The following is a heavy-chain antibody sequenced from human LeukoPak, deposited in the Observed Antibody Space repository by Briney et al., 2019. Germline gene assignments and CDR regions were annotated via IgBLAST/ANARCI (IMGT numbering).Heavy chain of an antibody. J-gene: IGHJ4*02. CDR2: SWYEGGKE. V-gene: IGHV3-30*02. CDR3: AKDNNWACDY. D-gene: IGHD1-1*01. CDR1: GFTFSNYN. Sequence: PGGSLRLSCAASGFTFSNYNMHWVRQAPGKGLEWVAFSWYEGGKENYAASVKGRFTISRDNSKNTAYLQMNSLRVEDTAVYYCAKDNNWACDYWGQGTLVTVSS.